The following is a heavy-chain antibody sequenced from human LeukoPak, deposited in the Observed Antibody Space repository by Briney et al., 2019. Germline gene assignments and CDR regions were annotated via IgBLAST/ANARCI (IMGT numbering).Heavy chain of an antibody. V-gene: IGHV3-53*01. D-gene: IGHD2-15*01. CDR3: AKEGKKVAPYYYYYMDV. J-gene: IGHJ6*03. Sequence: GGSLRLSCAASGFTVSSNYMSWVRQAPGKGLEWVSVIYSGGSTYYADSVKGRFTISRDNSKNTQYLQMNRLRAEDTAVYYCAKEGKKVAPYYYYYMDVWGKGTTVTVSS. CDR1: GFTVSSNY. CDR2: IYSGGST.